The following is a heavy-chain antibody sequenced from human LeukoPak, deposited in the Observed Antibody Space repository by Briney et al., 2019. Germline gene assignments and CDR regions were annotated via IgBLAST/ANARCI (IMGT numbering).Heavy chain of an antibody. V-gene: IGHV1-69*05. CDR2: INPIFGTA. CDR3: ARSGSYTRARKTGHNYYYYMDV. Sequence: SLKVSCKASRGTFSSYALSWVRQAPGQGLEWMGGINPIFGTAKYAQKFQGSVTITTDESTSTAYMELSRLRSEDTAVYYCARSGSYTRARKTGHNYYYYMDVWGKGTTVTVSS. CDR1: RGTFSSYA. D-gene: IGHD1-26*01. J-gene: IGHJ6*03.